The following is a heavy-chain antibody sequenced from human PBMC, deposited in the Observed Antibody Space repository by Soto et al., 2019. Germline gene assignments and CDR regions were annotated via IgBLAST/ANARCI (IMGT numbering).Heavy chain of an antibody. V-gene: IGHV1-18*01. CDR3: ARGRYGDY. J-gene: IGHJ4*02. CDR2: ISAHNGNT. CDR1: GYTFTSYG. D-gene: IGHD1-1*01. Sequence: QVHLVQSGAEVKKPGASVKVSCKGSGYTFTSYGITWVRQAPGQGLEWMGWISAHNGNTDYAQKLQGRVTVTRDTATSTAYMELRSLSSDDAAVYYCARGRYGDYWGQGALVTVSS.